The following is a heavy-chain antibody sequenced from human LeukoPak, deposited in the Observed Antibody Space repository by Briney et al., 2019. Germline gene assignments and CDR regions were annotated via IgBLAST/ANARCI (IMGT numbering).Heavy chain of an antibody. V-gene: IGHV1-69*13. CDR2: IIPIFGTA. D-gene: IGHD6-6*01. CDR3: AISIAARPVYYYYMDV. CDR1: GGTFSRYA. J-gene: IGHJ6*03. Sequence: ASVKVSCKASGGTFSRYAISWVRQAPGQGLEWMGGIIPIFGTANYAQKFQGRVTITTVYMELSSLRSEDTAVYYCAISIAARPVYYYYMDVWGKGTTVTVSS.